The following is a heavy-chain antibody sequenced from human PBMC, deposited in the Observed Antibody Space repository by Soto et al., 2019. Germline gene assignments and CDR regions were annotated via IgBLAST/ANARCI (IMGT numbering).Heavy chain of an antibody. CDR1: GYTFTNYG. CDR2: ISTYNGNT. CDR3: ARDRGGGTYRQDAFDI. D-gene: IGHD2-21*01. J-gene: IGHJ3*02. V-gene: IGHV1-18*01. Sequence: QVQLVQSGAEVKKSGASVKVSCKASGYTFTNYGINWVRQAPGQGLEWMGWISTYNGNTHYAQNLQGRVTMTTDTSTITVYIELRSLRSDDTAVYYCARDRGGGTYRQDAFDIWGQGTVVTVFS.